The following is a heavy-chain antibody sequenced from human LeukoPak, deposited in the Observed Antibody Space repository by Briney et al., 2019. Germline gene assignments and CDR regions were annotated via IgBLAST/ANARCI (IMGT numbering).Heavy chain of an antibody. Sequence: ASVKVSRKASGYTFTSYDINWVRQATGQGLEWMGWMNPNSGNTGYAQKFQGRVTMTRNTSISTAYMELSSLRSEDTAVYYCARLGYCSSGSCQGNWFDPWGQGTLVTVSS. J-gene: IGHJ5*02. V-gene: IGHV1-8*01. CDR3: ARLGYCSSGSCQGNWFDP. CDR2: MNPNSGNT. D-gene: IGHD2-15*01. CDR1: GYTFTSYD.